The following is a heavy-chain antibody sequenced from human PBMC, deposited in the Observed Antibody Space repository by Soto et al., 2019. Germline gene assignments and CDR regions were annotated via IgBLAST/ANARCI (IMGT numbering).Heavy chain of an antibody. CDR1: GYTFTGYS. CDR3: AHDHVPPGIRRSRRHDY. CDR2: ISAYNGNT. J-gene: IGHJ4*02. Sequence: ASVKVSCKASGYTFTGYSINWVRQAPGQGLEWMGWISAYNGNTIYAQKLQGRVTMTTDTSTGTAYMELRSLRSDDTAVYYCAHDHVPPGIRRSRRHDYWGQGTLVTVSS. D-gene: IGHD6-13*01. V-gene: IGHV1-18*01.